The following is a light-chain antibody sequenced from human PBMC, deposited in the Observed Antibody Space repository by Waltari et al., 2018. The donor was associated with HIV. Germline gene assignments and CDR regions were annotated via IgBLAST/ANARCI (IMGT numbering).Light chain of an antibody. CDR2: SNN. V-gene: IGLV1-44*01. CDR1: ISNIGGNT. CDR3: AAWDANLNGRL. J-gene: IGLJ2*01. Sequence: QSVLTQSPSASGTPGQRVTISCSGSISNIGGNTVSWYQHLPGTAPNLLIYSNNQRPSGVPDRFSVSKSGTSASPAISGLQSEDEADYYCAAWDANLNGRLFGGGTKLTVL.